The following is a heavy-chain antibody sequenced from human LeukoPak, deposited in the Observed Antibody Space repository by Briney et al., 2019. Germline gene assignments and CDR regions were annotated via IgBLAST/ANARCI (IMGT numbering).Heavy chain of an antibody. J-gene: IGHJ4*02. CDR2: TYYRSKWYN. CDR1: GGSISNYY. V-gene: IGHV6-1*01. D-gene: IGHD3-10*01. CDR3: ARAKGRITMVRGVNHPYYFDY. Sequence: SETLSLTCTVSGGSISNYYWNWIRQSPSRGLEWLGRTYYRSKWYNDYAVSVKSRITINPDTSKNQFSLQLNSVTPEDTAVYYCARAKGRITMVRGVNHPYYFDYWGQGTLVTVSS.